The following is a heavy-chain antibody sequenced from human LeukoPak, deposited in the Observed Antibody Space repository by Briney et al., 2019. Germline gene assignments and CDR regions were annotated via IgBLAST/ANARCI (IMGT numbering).Heavy chain of an antibody. D-gene: IGHD1-1*01. CDR1: GFTFSNYW. CDR2: INPDGGRI. CDR3: ARMGGSNWNREVNWFDP. J-gene: IGHJ5*02. V-gene: IGHV3-74*01. Sequence: GGSLRLSCAASGFTFSNYWMHWVRQAPGKGLVWVSRINPDGGRISYADSVQGRFTISRDNAKNTVYLQMNSLRAEDTAVYYCARMGGSNWNREVNWFDPWGQGTLVTVSS.